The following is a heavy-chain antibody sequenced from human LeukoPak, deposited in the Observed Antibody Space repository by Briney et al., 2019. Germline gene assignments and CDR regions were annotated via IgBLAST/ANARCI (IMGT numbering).Heavy chain of an antibody. CDR1: GYTFTDYY. CDR3: ARVGVTMVRGVKGFWFDP. J-gene: IGHJ5*02. CDR2: INPNNGGT. D-gene: IGHD3-10*01. Sequence: ASVKVSCKASGYTFTDYYMQWVRQAPGQGLEWMGWINPNNGGTNYAQKLQGRVTMTTDTSTSTAYMELRSLRSDDTAVYYCARVGVTMVRGVKGFWFDPWGQGTLVTVSS. V-gene: IGHV1-2*02.